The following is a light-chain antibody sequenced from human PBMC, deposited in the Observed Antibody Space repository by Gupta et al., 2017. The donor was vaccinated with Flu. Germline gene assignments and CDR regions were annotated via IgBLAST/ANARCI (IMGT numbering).Light chain of an antibody. CDR1: QSISSY. CDR2: AAS. J-gene: IGKJ1*01. Sequence: SVGDRVTITCRASQSISSYLNWYQQKPGKAPKLLIYAASSLQSGVPSRFSGSGSGTDFTLTISSLQPEDFATYYCQQSYSTPRTFGQGTKVEIK. V-gene: IGKV1-39*01. CDR3: QQSYSTPRT.